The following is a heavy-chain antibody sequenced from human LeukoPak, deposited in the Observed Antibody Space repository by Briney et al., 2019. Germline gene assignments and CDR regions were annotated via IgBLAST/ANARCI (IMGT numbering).Heavy chain of an antibody. Sequence: GASVKVSCKASGYTFRDYYMHWVRQAPGQGLEWMGWIDPKSGGPNYAQKFQGRVTLTSDTFISTSYMELSRLTSDDTAVYYCARGGFHHGFDFWGQGTVVTVSS. CDR2: IDPKSGGP. CDR3: ARGGFHHGFDF. J-gene: IGHJ3*01. CDR1: GYTFRDYY. V-gene: IGHV1-2*02.